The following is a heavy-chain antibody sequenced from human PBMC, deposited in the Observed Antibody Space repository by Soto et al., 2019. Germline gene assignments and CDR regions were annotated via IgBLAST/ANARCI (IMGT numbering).Heavy chain of an antibody. D-gene: IGHD6-13*01. CDR2: IRSKAYGGTT. Sequence: TVGSQRLSCTAAGCTCVDYAMSWILKAQGKGLEWVGFIRSKAYGGTTEYAASVKGRFTISRDDSKSIAYLQMNSLKTEDTAVYYCSRAAAGTFDYWGQGTLVTVSS. CDR3: SRAAAGTFDY. CDR1: GCTCVDYA. V-gene: IGHV3-49*03. J-gene: IGHJ4*02.